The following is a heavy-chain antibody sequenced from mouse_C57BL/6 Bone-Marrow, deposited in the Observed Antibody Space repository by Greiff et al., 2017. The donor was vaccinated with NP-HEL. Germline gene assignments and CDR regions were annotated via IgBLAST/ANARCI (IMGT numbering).Heavy chain of an antibody. CDR2: IDPNSGGT. CDR3: ARGILHGSSPYYAMDY. D-gene: IGHD1-1*01. CDR1: GYTFTSYW. Sequence: VKQSCKASGYTFTSYWMHWVKQRPGRGLEWIGRIDPNSGGTKYNEKFKSKATLTVDKPSSTAYMQLSSLTSEDSAVYYCARGILHGSSPYYAMDYWGQGTSVTVSS. V-gene: IGHV1-72*01. J-gene: IGHJ4*01.